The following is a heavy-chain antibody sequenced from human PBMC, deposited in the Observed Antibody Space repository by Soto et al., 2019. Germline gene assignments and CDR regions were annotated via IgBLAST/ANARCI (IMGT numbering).Heavy chain of an antibody. D-gene: IGHD6-6*01. V-gene: IGHV1-18*04. Sequence: ASVKVSCKASGYTFTSYGISWVRQAPGQGLEWMGWISAYNGSTSYAQKFQGRVTMTRDTSTSTVYMELSSLRSEDTAVYYCARAGEYSSSSCDYWGQGTLVTVSS. CDR3: ARAGEYSSSSCDY. CDR1: GYTFTSYG. J-gene: IGHJ4*02. CDR2: ISAYNGST.